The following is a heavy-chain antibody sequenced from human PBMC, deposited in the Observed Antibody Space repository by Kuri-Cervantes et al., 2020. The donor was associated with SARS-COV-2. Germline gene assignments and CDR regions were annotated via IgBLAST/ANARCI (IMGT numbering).Heavy chain of an antibody. CDR2: ISSSSSTI. J-gene: IGHJ6*02. V-gene: IGHV3-48*01. CDR1: GFTFSSYS. Sequence: GESLKISCAASGFTFSSYSMNWVRQAPGKGLEWVSYISSSSSTIYYADSVKGRFTISRDNAKNSLYLQMNSLRAADTAVYYCARLPVLRYFDWLMATGGMDVWGQGTTVTVSS. CDR3: ARLPVLRYFDWLMATGGMDV. D-gene: IGHD3-9*01.